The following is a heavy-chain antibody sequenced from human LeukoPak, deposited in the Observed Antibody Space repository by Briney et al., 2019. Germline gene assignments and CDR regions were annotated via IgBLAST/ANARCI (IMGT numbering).Heavy chain of an antibody. CDR3: ARLLGTTNDAFDI. J-gene: IGHJ3*02. V-gene: IGHV4-4*02. CDR2: IYHSGST. Sequence: PSGTLSLTCAVSGGSISSSNWWSWIRQPPGKGLEWIGEIYHSGSTNYNPSLKSRVTISVDKSKTQFSLKLSSVTAADTAVFYCARLLGTTNDAFDIWGQGTMVTVSS. D-gene: IGHD1-26*01. CDR1: GGSISSSNW.